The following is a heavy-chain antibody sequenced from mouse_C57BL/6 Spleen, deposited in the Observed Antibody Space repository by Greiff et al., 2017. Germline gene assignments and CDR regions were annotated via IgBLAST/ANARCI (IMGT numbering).Heavy chain of an antibody. D-gene: IGHD2-3*01. CDR3: ARNNDGYPFYAMDY. V-gene: IGHV2-9-1*01. Sequence: VQLVESGPGLVAPSQSLSITCTVSGFSLTSYAISWVRQPPGKGLEWLGVIWTGGGTNYNSALKSRLSISKDNSKSQVFLKMNSLQADDTARYYCARNNDGYPFYAMDYWGQGTSVTVSS. CDR1: GFSLTSYA. J-gene: IGHJ4*01. CDR2: IWTGGGT.